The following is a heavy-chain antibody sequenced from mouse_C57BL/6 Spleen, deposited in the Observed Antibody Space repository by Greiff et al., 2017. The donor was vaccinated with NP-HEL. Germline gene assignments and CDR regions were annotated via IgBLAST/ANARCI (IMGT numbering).Heavy chain of an antibody. CDR2: INPSTGGT. V-gene: IGHV1-42*01. CDR3: ARRDDYDGFDY. Sequence: EVKLQESGPELVKPGASVKISCKASGYSFTGYYMNWVKQSPEKSLEWIGEINPSTGGTTYNQKFKAKATLTVDKSSSTAYMQLKSLTSEDSAVYYCARRDDYDGFDYWGQGTTLTVSS. J-gene: IGHJ2*01. CDR1: GYSFTGYY. D-gene: IGHD2-4*01.